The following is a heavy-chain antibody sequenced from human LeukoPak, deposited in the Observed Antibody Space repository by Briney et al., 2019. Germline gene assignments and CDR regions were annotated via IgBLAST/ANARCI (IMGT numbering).Heavy chain of an antibody. V-gene: IGHV3-9*01. CDR3: AKDIHNYGDRIYRGFDY. CDR1: GFTFDDYA. J-gene: IGHJ4*02. D-gene: IGHD4-17*01. CDR2: ISWNSGSI. Sequence: PGGSLRLSCAASGFTFDDYAMHWVRQAPGKGLEWVLGISWNSGSIGYADSVKGRFTISRDNAKNSLYLQMNSLRAEDTALYYCAKDIHNYGDRIYRGFDYWGQGTLVTVSS.